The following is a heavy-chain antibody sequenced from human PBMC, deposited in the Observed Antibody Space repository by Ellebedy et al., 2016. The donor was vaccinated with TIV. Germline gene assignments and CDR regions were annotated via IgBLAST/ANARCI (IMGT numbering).Heavy chain of an antibody. CDR2: IYYTGST. CDR1: GDSVSNFY. Sequence: MPSETLSLTCTVSGDSVSNFYWSWIRQPPGKGLEWIGHIYYTGSTNYNPSLKSRVPISVDTSKYQFSLKLSSVTAADTAVYYCARSRYPGARPSFDSWGQGTLVTVSS. CDR3: ARSRYPGARPSFDS. D-gene: IGHD3-9*01. J-gene: IGHJ4*02. V-gene: IGHV4-59*02.